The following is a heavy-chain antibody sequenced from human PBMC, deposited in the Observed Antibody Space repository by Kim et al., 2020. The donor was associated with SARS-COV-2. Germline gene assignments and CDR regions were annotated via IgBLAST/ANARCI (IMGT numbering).Heavy chain of an antibody. Sequence: GGSLRLSCAASGFTFDDYAMHWVRQAPGKGLEWVSGISWNSGSIGYADSVKGRFTISRDNAKNSLYLQMNSLRAEDTALYYCAKDIESSGAGYFDYWGQGTLVTVSS. D-gene: IGHD6-19*01. CDR2: ISWNSGSI. CDR1: GFTFDDYA. V-gene: IGHV3-9*01. J-gene: IGHJ4*02. CDR3: AKDIESSGAGYFDY.